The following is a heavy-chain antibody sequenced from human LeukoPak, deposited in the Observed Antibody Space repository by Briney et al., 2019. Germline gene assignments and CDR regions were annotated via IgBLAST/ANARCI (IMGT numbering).Heavy chain of an antibody. CDR3: ARDSSPPSHPFDY. V-gene: IGHV3-21*01. D-gene: IGHD6-6*01. CDR1: GFTFSSYS. CDR2: ISSSSYI. Sequence: GGSLRLSCAASGFTFSSYSMNWVRQAPGKGPEWVSSISSSSYIYYADSVKGRFTISRDNAKNSLYLQMNSLRAEDTAVYYCARDSSPPSHPFDYWGQGTLVTVSS. J-gene: IGHJ4*02.